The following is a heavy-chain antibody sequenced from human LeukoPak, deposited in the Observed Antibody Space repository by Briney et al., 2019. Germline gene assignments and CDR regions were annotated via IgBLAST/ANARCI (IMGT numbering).Heavy chain of an antibody. Sequence: SETLSLTCTVSGGSISSYYWRWIRQPPGKGLEWIGYIYYSGSTNYNPSLKSRVTISVDTSKNQFSLKLSSVTAADTAVYYCARGSNQFDYWGQGTLVTVSS. J-gene: IGHJ4*02. D-gene: IGHD6-13*01. CDR3: ARGSNQFDY. CDR1: GGSISSYY. V-gene: IGHV4-59*01. CDR2: IYYSGST.